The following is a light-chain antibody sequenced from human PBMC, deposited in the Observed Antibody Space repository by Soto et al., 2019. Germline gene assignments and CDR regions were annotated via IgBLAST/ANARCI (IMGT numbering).Light chain of an antibody. CDR2: DAS. CDR1: QSVITY. CDR3: QQSYSTPTWT. Sequence: EIVLAQSPATLSLSPGERATVSCRSSQSVITYLAWYQQKPGQAPRLLIYDASNRATGIPARFSGSGSGTDFTLTISSLQPEDFATYFCQQSYSTPTWTFGQGTKVDIK. V-gene: IGKV3-11*01. J-gene: IGKJ1*01.